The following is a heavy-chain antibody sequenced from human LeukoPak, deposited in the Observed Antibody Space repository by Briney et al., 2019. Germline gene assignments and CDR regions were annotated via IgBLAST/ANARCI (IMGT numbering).Heavy chain of an antibody. V-gene: IGHV3-74*01. CDR1: GFSFSSNW. J-gene: IGHJ6*03. Sequence: PGGSLRLSCVGSGFSFSSNWMYCVRHPPGKGLEWVSRISGDGRTPHYAGSVQGRFTVSRDNAKNTLYLQMNTLRAEDTAVYYCARFGPHGSGSYYNVRGYYYMDVWGKGTTVTVSS. D-gene: IGHD3-10*01. CDR3: ARFGPHGSGSYYNVRGYYYMDV. CDR2: ISGDGRTP.